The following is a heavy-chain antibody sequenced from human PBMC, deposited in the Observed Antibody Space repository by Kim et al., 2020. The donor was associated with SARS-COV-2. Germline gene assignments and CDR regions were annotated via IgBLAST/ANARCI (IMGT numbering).Heavy chain of an antibody. CDR1: GYTFTSYD. CDR3: ARGFRRGSGSYYNDYGMDV. J-gene: IGHJ6*02. V-gene: IGHV1-8*01. CDR2: MNPNSGNT. D-gene: IGHD3-10*01. Sequence: ASVKVSCKASGYTFTSYDINWVRQATGQGLEWMGWMNPNSGNTGYAQKFQGRVTMTRNTSISTAYMELSSLRSEDTAVYYCARGFRRGSGSYYNDYGMDVWGQGTTVTVSS.